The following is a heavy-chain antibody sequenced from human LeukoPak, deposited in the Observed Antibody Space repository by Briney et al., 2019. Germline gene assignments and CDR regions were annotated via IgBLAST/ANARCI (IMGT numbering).Heavy chain of an antibody. CDR2: ILYDGVNK. D-gene: IGHD4/OR15-4a*01. J-gene: IGHJ6*02. CDR3: ARVQPNGLDGMDV. Sequence: AGGSLRLSCVASGFTFTSDAMNWVRQAPGKGLEWVAIILYDGVNKYYADSVKGRFTISRDNSKNTLYLQMNSLRAEDTAVYYCARVQPNGLDGMDVWGQGTTVTVSS. CDR1: GFTFTSDA. V-gene: IGHV3-30*04.